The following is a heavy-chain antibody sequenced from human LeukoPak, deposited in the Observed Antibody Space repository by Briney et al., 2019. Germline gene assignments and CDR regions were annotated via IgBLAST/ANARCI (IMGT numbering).Heavy chain of an antibody. CDR1: GFSLPTSGVS. CDR2: IYWDDDK. J-gene: IGHJ1*01. D-gene: IGHD2-8*01. Sequence: ESGPTLVKPTQTLTLTCTFSGFSLPTSGVSVGWIRQPPGKALEWLALIYWDDDKRYSPSLQGRLTIAKDTPKNQVVLTMTNMDPMDTATYHCARGNSYVGEYFPDWGQGTLVTVSS. V-gene: IGHV2-5*02. CDR3: ARGNSYVGEYFPD.